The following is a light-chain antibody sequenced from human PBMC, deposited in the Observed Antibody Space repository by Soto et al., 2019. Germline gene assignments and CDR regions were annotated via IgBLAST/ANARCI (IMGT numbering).Light chain of an antibody. CDR1: QSLLHSNGYNY. J-gene: IGKJ1*01. Sequence: DIVMTQSPRSLPVTPGEPASISCRSSQSLLHSNGYNYVDWYLQKPGQSPQLLMYLSSNRASGVPDRFSCSGSGTDFTLKIRRVEAEDVGIYYCMQALQTPWTFGQGTKVEIK. CDR2: LSS. V-gene: IGKV2-28*01. CDR3: MQALQTPWT.